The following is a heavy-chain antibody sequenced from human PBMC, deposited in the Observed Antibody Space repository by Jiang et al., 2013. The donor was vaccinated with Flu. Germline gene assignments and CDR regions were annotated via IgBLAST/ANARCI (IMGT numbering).Heavy chain of an antibody. CDR3: ARDRAFEAYSSGPHHYGMDV. J-gene: IGHJ6*02. D-gene: IGHD5-18*01. Sequence: GLVKPSQTLSLTCAISGDSVSSNSAAWNWIRQSPSRGLEWLGRTYYRSKWYNDYAVSVKSRITINPDTSKNQFSLQLNSVTPEDTAVYYCARDRAFEAYSSGPHHYGMDVWGQGTTVTVSS. V-gene: IGHV6-1*01. CDR2: TYYRSKWYN. CDR1: GDSVSSNSAA.